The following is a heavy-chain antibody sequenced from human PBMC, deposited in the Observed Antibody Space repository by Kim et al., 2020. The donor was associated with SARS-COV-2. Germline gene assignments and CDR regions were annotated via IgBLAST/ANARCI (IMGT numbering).Heavy chain of an antibody. CDR3: ARDHYSYYYGLDV. Sequence: GGSLRLSCAASGFTFSSYSMHWVRQAPGKGLEWLSYIRSSSTIIYYADSVKGRFTVSRDNAKNSLYLQMNSLRDEDTAVYYCARDHYSYYYGLDVWGQGT. D-gene: IGHD1-26*01. CDR2: IRSSSTII. J-gene: IGHJ6*02. CDR1: GFTFSSYS. V-gene: IGHV3-48*02.